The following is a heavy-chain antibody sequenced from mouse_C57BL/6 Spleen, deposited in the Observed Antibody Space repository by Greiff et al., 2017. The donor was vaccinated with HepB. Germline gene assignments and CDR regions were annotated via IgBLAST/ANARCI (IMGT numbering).Heavy chain of an antibody. CDR2: INPNNGGT. CDR3: ARWLPYCYFDV. J-gene: IGHJ1*03. D-gene: IGHD2-2*01. Sequence: EVQLQQSGPELVKPGASVKIPCKASGYTFTDYNMDWVKQSNGKSLEWIGDINPNNGGTIYNQKFKGKATLTVDMSSSTAYMELRSLTSEDTAVYYCARWLPYCYFDVWGTGTTVTVSS. V-gene: IGHV1-18*01. CDR1: GYTFTDYN.